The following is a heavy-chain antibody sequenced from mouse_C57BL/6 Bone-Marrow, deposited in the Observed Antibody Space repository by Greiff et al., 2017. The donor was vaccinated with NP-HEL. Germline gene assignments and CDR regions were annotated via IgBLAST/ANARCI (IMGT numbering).Heavy chain of an antibody. D-gene: IGHD2-4*01. CDR3: ARGRYYDYDDYAMDY. J-gene: IGHJ4*01. V-gene: IGHV1-55*01. Sequence: LQPGAELVKPGASVKMSCKASGYTFTSYWITWVKQRPGQGLEWIGDIYPGSGSTNYNEKFKSKATLTVDTSSSTAYMQLSSLTSEDSAVYYCARGRYYDYDDYAMDYWGQGTSVTVSS. CDR1: GYTFTSYW. CDR2: IYPGSGST.